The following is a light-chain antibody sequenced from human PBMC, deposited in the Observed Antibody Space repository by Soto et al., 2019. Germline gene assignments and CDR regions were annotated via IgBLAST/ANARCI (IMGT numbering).Light chain of an antibody. CDR3: CSYAGSPFV. CDR1: SRDVGNYDY. V-gene: IGLV2-11*01. Sequence: QSALTQPRSVSGSPGQSVSISCTGTSRDVGNYDYVSWYQQHPGKAPKLVIYDVSKRPSGVPDRFSGSKSGNTASLAISGLQAEDEADYYCCSYAGSPFVFGAGTKLTVL. J-gene: IGLJ1*01. CDR2: DVS.